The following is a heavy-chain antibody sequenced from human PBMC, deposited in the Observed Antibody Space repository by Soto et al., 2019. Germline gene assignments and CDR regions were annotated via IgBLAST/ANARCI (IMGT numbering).Heavy chain of an antibody. V-gene: IGHV1-18*04. CDR1: GYRFASYG. CDR3: ARDRYYDILTGYRSRFDP. J-gene: IGHJ5*02. D-gene: IGHD3-9*01. CDR2: ISAYNGNT. Sequence: ASVKVSCKASGYRFASYGISWVRQAPGQGLEWMGWISAYNGNTNYAQKLQGRVTMTTDTSTSTAYMELRSLRSDDTAVYYCARDRYYDILTGYRSRFDPWGQGTLVTVSS.